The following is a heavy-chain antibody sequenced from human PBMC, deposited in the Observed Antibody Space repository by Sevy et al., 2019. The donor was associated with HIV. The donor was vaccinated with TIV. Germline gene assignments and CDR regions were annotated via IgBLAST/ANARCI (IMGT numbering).Heavy chain of an antibody. CDR2: LSFGCGKI. CDR3: AREGCTRPHDY. V-gene: IGHV3-23*01. Sequence: GGSLRLSCAASGFACYDDSMSWIRQAPGKGLEWVATLSFGCGKINYADSVKGRFTISRDNSKNSFYLQMDNLRVEDTALYYCAREGCTRPHDYWGQGPRVTVSS. J-gene: IGHJ4*02. CDR1: GFACYDDS. D-gene: IGHD2-8*01.